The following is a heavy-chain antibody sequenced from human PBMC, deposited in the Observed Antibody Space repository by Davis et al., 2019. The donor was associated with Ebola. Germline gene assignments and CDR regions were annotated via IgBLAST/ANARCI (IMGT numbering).Heavy chain of an antibody. V-gene: IGHV3-64D*08. D-gene: IGHD5-18*01. CDR3: VKGSRWIQLWLPLILLDY. CDR1: GFTFSSYA. Sequence: PGGSLRLSCSVSGFTFSSYAMHWVRQAPGKGLEYVSAISSNGGSTYYADSVKGRFTISRDNSKNTLYLQMSSLRAEDTAVYYCVKGSRWIQLWLPLILLDYWGQGTLVTVSS. J-gene: IGHJ4*02. CDR2: ISSNGGST.